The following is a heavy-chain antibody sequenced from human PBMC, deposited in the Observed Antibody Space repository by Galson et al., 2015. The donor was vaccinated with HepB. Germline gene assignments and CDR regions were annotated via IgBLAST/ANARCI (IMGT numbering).Heavy chain of an antibody. CDR2: FDPEDGET. J-gene: IGHJ3*02. D-gene: IGHD5-18*01. CDR3: ATPAAISLPGGAFDI. Sequence: SVKVSCKVSRYTLTELAMHWVRQAPGKGLEWMGGFDPEDGETIYAHKFQGRVTMTEDTSTDTAYMELSNLSSGDTAVYHCATPAAISLPGGAFDIWGQRTMVTVSS. V-gene: IGHV1-24*01. CDR1: RYTLTELA.